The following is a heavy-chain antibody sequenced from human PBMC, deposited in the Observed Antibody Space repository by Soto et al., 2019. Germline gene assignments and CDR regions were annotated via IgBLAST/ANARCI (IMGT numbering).Heavy chain of an antibody. CDR1: GGSISNYY. CDR2: IYYSGST. CDR3: ASWITIFGVVNRMDV. J-gene: IGHJ6*02. V-gene: IGHV4-59*08. Sequence: SETLSLTCIVSGGSISNYYWSWIRQPPGKGLEWIGYIYYSGSTYYNPSLKSRVTISVDTSKNQFSLKLSSVTAADTAVYYCASWITIFGVVNRMDVWGQGTTVTVSS. D-gene: IGHD3-3*01.